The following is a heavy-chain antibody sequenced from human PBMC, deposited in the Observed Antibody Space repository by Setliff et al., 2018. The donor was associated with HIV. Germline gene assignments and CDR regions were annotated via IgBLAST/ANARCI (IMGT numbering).Heavy chain of an antibody. CDR1: GYIFSVYL. J-gene: IGHJ4*02. CDR3: ARDPSGNSYGYYFDL. V-gene: IGHV1-2*02. Sequence: ASVKVSCKASGYIFSVYLMHWVRQAPGQGLEWMGWINPNSGDTKYAQEFQGRVTMTRDTSISTAYMELSSLRSEDTAVYYCARDPSGNSYGYYFDLWGQGALVTVSS. CDR2: INPNSGDT. D-gene: IGHD5-18*01.